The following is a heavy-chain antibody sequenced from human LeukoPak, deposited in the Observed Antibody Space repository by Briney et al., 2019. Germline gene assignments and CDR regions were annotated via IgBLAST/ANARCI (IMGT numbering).Heavy chain of an antibody. CDR1: GGSISSYY. J-gene: IGHJ6*02. CDR2: IYYSGST. Sequence: SETLSLTCTVSGGSISSYYWSWIRQPPGKGLEWIGYIYYSGSTSYNPSLKSRVTISVDTSKNQFSLKLSSVTAADTAVYYCARALTTIGYYYGMDVWGQGTTVTVSS. D-gene: IGHD4-17*01. V-gene: IGHV4-59*01. CDR3: ARALTTIGYYYGMDV.